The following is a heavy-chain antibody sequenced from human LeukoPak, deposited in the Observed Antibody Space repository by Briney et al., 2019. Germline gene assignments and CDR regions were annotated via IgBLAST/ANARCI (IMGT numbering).Heavy chain of an antibody. Sequence: GGSLRLSCAASGFTFSSYEMNWVRQAPGKGLEWVSSIRSSISYTYYADSVKGRFTISRDNAKNSLYLQMNSLTAEDTAVYYCARDLDGSGRAFDFWGQGALVTVSS. CDR3: ARDLDGSGRAFDF. D-gene: IGHD3-10*01. V-gene: IGHV3-21*01. CDR2: IRSSISYT. J-gene: IGHJ4*02. CDR1: GFTFSSYE.